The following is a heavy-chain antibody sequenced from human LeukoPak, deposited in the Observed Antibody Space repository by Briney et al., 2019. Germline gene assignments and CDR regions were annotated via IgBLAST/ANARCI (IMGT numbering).Heavy chain of an antibody. CDR2: VYYGRTT. D-gene: IGHD5-12*01. CDR3: VRHDGRGGATMGAFDS. CDR1: AASFISSSHH. Sequence: SETLSLTCTVSAASFISSSHHWGWIRQSPGKGLEWIGTVYYGRTTYYNPSLDGRVTISLDTSANHFSLQLNSVTAADTAVYYCVRHDGRGGATMGAFDSWGQGSLVTVSS. V-gene: IGHV4-39*01. J-gene: IGHJ5*01.